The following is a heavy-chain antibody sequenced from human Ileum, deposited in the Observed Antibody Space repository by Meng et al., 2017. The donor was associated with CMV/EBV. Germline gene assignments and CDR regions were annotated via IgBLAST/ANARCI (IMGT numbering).Heavy chain of an antibody. V-gene: IGHV3-23*01. J-gene: IGHJ4*02. Sequence: GESLKISCAASGFTFSDYAMTWVRQAPGKGLEWVSSFSGRGGTTFYADSVKGRFTISRDNSRNTLYLQMNSLRAEETAVYYLAREDCSSTTCYFSIDYWGQGTLVTVSS. D-gene: IGHD2-2*01. CDR3: AREDCSSTTCYFSIDY. CDR1: GFTFSDYA. CDR2: FSGRGGTT.